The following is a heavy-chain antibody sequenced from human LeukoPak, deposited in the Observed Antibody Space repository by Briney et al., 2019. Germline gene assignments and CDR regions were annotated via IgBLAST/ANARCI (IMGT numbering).Heavy chain of an antibody. V-gene: IGHV3-48*01. CDR3: ARVISGTGDY. D-gene: IGHD6-13*01. CDR1: GFTFNTYT. J-gene: IGHJ4*02. Sequence: GGSLRLSCAASGFTFNTYTMNWVRQAPGKGLEWVSYISGSSGIIDYADSVRGRFTISRDNAKNSLYLQMNSLRAEDTAVYYCARVISGTGDYWGQGTLVTVSS. CDR2: ISGSSGII.